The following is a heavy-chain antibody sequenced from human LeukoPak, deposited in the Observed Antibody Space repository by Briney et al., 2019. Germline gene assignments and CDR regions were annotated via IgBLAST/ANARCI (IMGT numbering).Heavy chain of an antibody. CDR3: ARDAKQLPY. D-gene: IGHD5-24*01. J-gene: IGHJ4*02. V-gene: IGHV3-23*01. CDR2: ISSSGGST. Sequence: GWSLRLSCAASGFTFSSYAMSWVRQAPGKGLEWVSSISSSGGSTYYADSVKGRFTISRDTSKNTLYLQMNSLRPEDTAVYYCARDAKQLPYWGQGTLVTVSS. CDR1: GFTFSSYA.